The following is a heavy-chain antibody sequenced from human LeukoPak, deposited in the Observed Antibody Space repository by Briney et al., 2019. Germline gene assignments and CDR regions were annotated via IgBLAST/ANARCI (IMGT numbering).Heavy chain of an antibody. CDR1: GGSISSGGYY. V-gene: IGHV4-31*03. CDR3: ARAYDILTGYGYFDY. J-gene: IGHJ4*02. Sequence: SETLSLTCTVSGGSISSGGYYWSWIRQHPGKGLEWIGYIYYSGSTYYNPSLKSRVTISVDTSKNQFSLKLSYVTAADTAVYYCARAYDILTGYGYFDYWGQGTLVTVSS. D-gene: IGHD3-9*01. CDR2: IYYSGST.